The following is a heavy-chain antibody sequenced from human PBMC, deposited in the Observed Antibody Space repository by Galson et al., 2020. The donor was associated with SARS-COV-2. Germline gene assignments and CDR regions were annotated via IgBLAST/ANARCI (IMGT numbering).Heavy chain of an antibody. CDR1: GYTITELS. D-gene: IGHD2-2*01. V-gene: IGHV1-24*01. J-gene: IGHJ4*02. CDR3: ATISPYCSSTSCRNFDY. CDR2: FDPEDGET. Sequence: GESLKISCKVSGYTITELSMHWVRQAPGKGLEWMGGFDPEDGETIYAQKFQGRVTMTEDTSTDTAYMELSSLRSEDTAVYYCATISPYCSSTSCRNFDYWGQGTLVTVSS.